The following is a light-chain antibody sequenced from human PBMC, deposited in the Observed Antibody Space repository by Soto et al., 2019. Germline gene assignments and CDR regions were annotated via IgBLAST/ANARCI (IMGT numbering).Light chain of an antibody. Sequence: DSQLTQIPSFLSSSVGDRVTVTCRASQGSPTYLAWYQQKPGKAPKLLIYGVSTLQSGVPSRFSGTGSGTEFTLTITSLQPEDSATYYCQQLNHYPLTFGQGTRLEIK. CDR2: GVS. CDR3: QQLNHYPLT. J-gene: IGKJ5*01. V-gene: IGKV1-9*01. CDR1: QGSPTY.